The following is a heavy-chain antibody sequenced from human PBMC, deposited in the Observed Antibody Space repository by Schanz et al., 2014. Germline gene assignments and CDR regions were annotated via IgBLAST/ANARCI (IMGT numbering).Heavy chain of an antibody. CDR2: ISGRGGST. Sequence: EAHLVESGGGLVKPGGSLTLSCAASRFTVTNAWMSWVRQAPGKGLEWVSAISGRGGSTYYADSVKGRFTISRDSSKTALYLQMNSLRAEDTAVYYCANNWNLDYWGQGTLVTVSS. CDR1: RFTVTNAW. J-gene: IGHJ4*02. V-gene: IGHV3-23*04. CDR3: ANNWNLDY. D-gene: IGHD1-20*01.